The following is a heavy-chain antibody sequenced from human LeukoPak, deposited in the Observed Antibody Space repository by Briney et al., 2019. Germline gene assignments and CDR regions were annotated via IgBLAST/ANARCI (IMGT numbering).Heavy chain of an antibody. D-gene: IGHD2-15*01. Sequence: GGSLRLSCAASGFTFSSYGMHWVRQAPGKGLEWVAVISYDGSNKYYADSVKGRFTISRDNSKNTLYLQMNSLRAEDTAVYYCAKDDSLFRGSYYYGMDVWGQGTTVTVSS. J-gene: IGHJ6*02. CDR1: GFTFSSYG. CDR3: AKDDSLFRGSYYYGMDV. V-gene: IGHV3-30*18. CDR2: ISYDGSNK.